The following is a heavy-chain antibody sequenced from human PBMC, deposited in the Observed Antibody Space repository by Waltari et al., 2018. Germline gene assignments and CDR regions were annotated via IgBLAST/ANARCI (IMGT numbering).Heavy chain of an antibody. J-gene: IGHJ4*02. Sequence: QVQLQESGPGLVKPSETLSLTCTVAGGSISSYYWSWIRQPPGKGLEWIGYIYYSGSTNYNPSLKSRVTISVDTSKNQFSLKLSSVTAADTAVYYCAREGRGLFDYWGQGTLVTVSS. V-gene: IGHV4-59*08. CDR3: AREGRGLFDY. CDR2: IYYSGST. D-gene: IGHD3-10*01. CDR1: GGSISSYY.